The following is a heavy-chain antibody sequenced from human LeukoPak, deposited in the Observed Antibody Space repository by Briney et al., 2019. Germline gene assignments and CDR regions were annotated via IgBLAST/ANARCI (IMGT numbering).Heavy chain of an antibody. V-gene: IGHV4-59*01. CDR1: GGSISSYY. J-gene: IGHJ3*02. CDR2: IYYSGST. CDR3: ARGLTLYDAFDI. Sequence: SETLSLTCTVSGGSISSYYWSWIRQPPGKGLEWIGYIYYSGSTNYNPSLKSRVTISVDTSKNQFSLKLSSVTAADTAVYYCARGLTLYDAFDIWGQGTTVTVSS.